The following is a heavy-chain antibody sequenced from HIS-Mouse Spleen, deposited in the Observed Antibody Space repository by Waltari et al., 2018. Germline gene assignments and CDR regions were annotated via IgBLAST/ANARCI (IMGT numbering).Heavy chain of an antibody. CDR3: ARHYYYGSGSYYFDY. Sequence: EVQLVETGGGLIQPGGSLRLSCAASGFTVSSNYMSWVRQAPGKGLKWVSVVYRGGSTYYADSVKGRFTISIDNSKNTLYLQMNSLRAEDTAVYYCARHYYYGSGSYYFDYWGQGTLVTVSS. CDR1: GFTVSSNY. J-gene: IGHJ4*02. D-gene: IGHD3-10*01. CDR2: VYRGGST. V-gene: IGHV3-53*02.